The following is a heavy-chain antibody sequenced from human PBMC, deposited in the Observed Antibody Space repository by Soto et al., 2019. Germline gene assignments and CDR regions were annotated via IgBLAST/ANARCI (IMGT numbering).Heavy chain of an antibody. CDR2: ISAYNGNT. J-gene: IGHJ5*02. CDR3: ARVVDYCGGDCYYWFDP. CDR1: GYTFTSYG. D-gene: IGHD2-21*02. Sequence: ASVKVSCKASGYTFTSYGISWVRQAPGQGLEWMGWISAYNGNTNYAQKLQGRVTMTTDTSTSTAYMELRSLRSDDTAVYYCARVVDYCGGDCYYWFDPWGQGTLVTVSS. V-gene: IGHV1-18*04.